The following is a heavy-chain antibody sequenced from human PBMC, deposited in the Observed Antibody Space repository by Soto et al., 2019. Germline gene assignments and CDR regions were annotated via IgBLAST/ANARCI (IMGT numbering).Heavy chain of an antibody. J-gene: IGHJ4*02. CDR2: IYYSGST. CDR1: GGSITSSSYY. V-gene: IGHV4-39*01. Sequence: QLQLQESGPGLVKPSETLSLTCTVSGGSITSSSYYWGWIPQHPGKGLEWIWNIYYSGSTYYNPSHKSLVTISVETSKKQFSLNLSSVTSADTAVYYCMLGSGGKAFDYWGQGTLVTVCS. CDR3: MLGSGGKAFDY. D-gene: IGHD2-15*01.